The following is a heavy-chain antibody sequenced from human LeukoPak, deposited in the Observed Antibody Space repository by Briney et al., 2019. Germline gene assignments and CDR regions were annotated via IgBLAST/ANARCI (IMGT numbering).Heavy chain of an antibody. J-gene: IGHJ4*02. Sequence: SETLSLTCAVYGGSFGGHYWTWIRQAPGKGLEWIGESTHTGSTNYNPSLKSRVTISVDTSKNQFSLKLTSVSVADTAVYHCARGRTGAAALDFWGPGTLVTVSS. CDR1: GGSFGGHY. D-gene: IGHD2-2*01. V-gene: IGHV4-34*01. CDR3: ARGRTGAAALDF. CDR2: STHTGST.